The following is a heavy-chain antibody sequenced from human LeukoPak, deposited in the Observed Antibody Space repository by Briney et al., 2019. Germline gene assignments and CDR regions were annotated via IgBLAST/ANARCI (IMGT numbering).Heavy chain of an antibody. J-gene: IGHJ3*02. CDR1: GFTFDDYA. CDR3: ARGGYYAPAPDAFDI. D-gene: IGHD3-10*01. Sequence: PGGSLRLSCAASGFTFDDYAMHWVRQAPGKGLEWVANIKQDGSEKYYVDSVKGRFTISRDNAKNSLYLQMNSLRAEDTAVYYCARGGYYAPAPDAFDIWGQGTMVTVSS. V-gene: IGHV3-7*01. CDR2: IKQDGSEK.